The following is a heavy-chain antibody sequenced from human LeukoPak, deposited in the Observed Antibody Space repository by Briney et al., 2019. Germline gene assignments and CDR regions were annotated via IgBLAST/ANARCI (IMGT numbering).Heavy chain of an antibody. J-gene: IGHJ4*02. CDR2: INHSGST. CDR1: GGSFSGYY. D-gene: IGHD6-13*01. V-gene: IGHV4-34*01. CDR3: ARADGSWYDY. Sequence: SETLSLTCAVYGGSFSGYYWSWIRQPPGKGLEWIGEINHSGSTNYNPSLKNRVTISVDTSKNQFSLKLSSVTAADTAVYYCARADGSWYDYWGQGTLVTVSS.